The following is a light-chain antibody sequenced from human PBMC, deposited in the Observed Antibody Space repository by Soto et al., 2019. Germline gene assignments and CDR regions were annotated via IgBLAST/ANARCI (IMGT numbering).Light chain of an antibody. CDR1: QDIAIY. V-gene: IGKV1-39*01. Sequence: IQLTHSPSSLSASVGDRVTITYRASQDIAIYLAWYQQKPGEAPKFLIYDASSLESGVPSRFSGSGSGTDFTLTISSLQPEDFATYYCQQSYSTPLTFGGGTKVDIK. CDR3: QQSYSTPLT. CDR2: DAS. J-gene: IGKJ4*01.